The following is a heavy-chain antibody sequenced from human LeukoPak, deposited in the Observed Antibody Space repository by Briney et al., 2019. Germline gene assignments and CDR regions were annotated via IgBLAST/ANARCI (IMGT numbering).Heavy chain of an antibody. CDR3: AGDRNSDWYSPLDY. CDR1: GFTLTKCG. V-gene: IGHV3-23*01. CDR2: ITATAVTA. Sequence: PGGSLRLSCGASGFTLTKCGMRWIRQARGKGGEGVAIITATAVTASYAASVQGRFTISRDNSRNTVYMQMDSLRAEDTPIYYCAGDRNSDWYSPLDYWGQGSQVTVSP. J-gene: IGHJ4*02. D-gene: IGHD6-19*01.